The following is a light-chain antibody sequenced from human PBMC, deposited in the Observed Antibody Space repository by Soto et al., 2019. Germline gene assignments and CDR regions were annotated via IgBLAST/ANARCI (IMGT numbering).Light chain of an antibody. CDR3: CSYACSRTWV. CDR1: SSDVGSYNL. Sequence: QSALTQPASVSGSPGQSITISCTGTSSDVGSYNLVSWYQQHPGKAPKLMIYEGSKRPSGVSNRFSGSKSGNTASLTISGLQAEDEADYYCCSYACSRTWVFGGGTQLTVL. J-gene: IGLJ3*02. CDR2: EGS. V-gene: IGLV2-23*01.